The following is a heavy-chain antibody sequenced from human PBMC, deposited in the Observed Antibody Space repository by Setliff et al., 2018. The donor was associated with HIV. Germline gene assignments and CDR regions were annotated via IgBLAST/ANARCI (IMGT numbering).Heavy chain of an antibody. CDR1: SFTSSDYY. J-gene: IGHJ2*01. Sequence: SFTSSDYYWSWIRQHPGKGLEWIGYISYSGITYYDSSLKSRVTMSVDTSKNLFSLNLTSVTAADTAIYYCATKPRPIVVVPAATFWYFDLWGRGTLVTVSS. CDR2: ISYSGIT. CDR3: ATKPRPIVVVPAATFWYFDL. D-gene: IGHD2-2*01. V-gene: IGHV4-30-4*06.